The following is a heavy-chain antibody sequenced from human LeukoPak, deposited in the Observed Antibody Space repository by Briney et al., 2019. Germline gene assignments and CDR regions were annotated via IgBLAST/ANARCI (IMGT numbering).Heavy chain of an antibody. CDR3: ARKTRSRGPPRSGRYYSYYMDV. CDR1: GGSFSGYY. CDR2: INHSGST. V-gene: IGHV4-34*01. J-gene: IGHJ6*03. Sequence: PSETLSLTCAVYGGSFSGYYWSWIRQPPGKGLEWIGEINHSGSTNYNPSLKSRVTISVDTSKNQFSLKLSSVTAADTAVYYCARKTRSRGPPRSGRYYSYYMDVWGKGTTVTVSS. D-gene: IGHD1-26*01.